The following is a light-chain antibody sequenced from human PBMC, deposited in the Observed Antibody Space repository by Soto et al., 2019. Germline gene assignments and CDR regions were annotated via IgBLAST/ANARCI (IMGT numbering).Light chain of an antibody. CDR3: SSFTTTHFYV. J-gene: IGLJ1*01. V-gene: IGLV2-14*01. Sequence: QSALTQPASVSGSLGQSITLSCTGSGGDIGAYNYVSWYQQHPGKAPKLIVYGVTHRPSGVSSRFSASKSAYTASLTISALQAEDEADYYCSSFTTTHFYVFGPGTKVTVL. CDR1: GGDIGAYNY. CDR2: GVT.